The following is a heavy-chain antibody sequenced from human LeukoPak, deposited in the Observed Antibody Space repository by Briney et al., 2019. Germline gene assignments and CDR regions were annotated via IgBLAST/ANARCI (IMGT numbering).Heavy chain of an antibody. J-gene: IGHJ5*02. Sequence: PSETLSLTCTVSGGSISSYYWSWIRQPPGKGLEWIGYIYYSGSTNYNPSLKSRVTISVDTSKNQFSLKLSSVTAADTAVYYCARGGYYDFWSGPKGFDPWGQGTLVTVSS. V-gene: IGHV4-59*08. CDR3: ARGGYYDFWSGPKGFDP. D-gene: IGHD3-3*01. CDR1: GGSISSYY. CDR2: IYYSGST.